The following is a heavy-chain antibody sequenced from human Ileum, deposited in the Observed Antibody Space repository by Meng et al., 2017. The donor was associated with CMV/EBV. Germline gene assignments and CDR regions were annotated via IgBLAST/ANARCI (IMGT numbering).Heavy chain of an antibody. J-gene: IGHJ4*02. D-gene: IGHD7-27*01. Sequence: QVQLQQGGAEGLKPSGPLCLTHTVSADSFTGYHWTWIRQPPGKGPEWIGEINYRGSIHYNPSLESRVTISLDMSTNQLSLKLNSVTAADTAVYYCVRGNWVSDFWGQGTLVTVSS. CDR2: INYRGSI. CDR1: ADSFTGYH. V-gene: IGHV4-34*01. CDR3: VRGNWVSDF.